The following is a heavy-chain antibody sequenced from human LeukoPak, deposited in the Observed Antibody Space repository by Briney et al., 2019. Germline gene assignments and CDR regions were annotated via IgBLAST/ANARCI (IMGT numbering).Heavy chain of an antibody. J-gene: IGHJ4*02. D-gene: IGHD4-23*01. CDR2: ISSNGGST. Sequence: GGSLRLSCSASGFTFSSYAMHWVRQAPGKGLEYVSAISSNGGSTYYADSVKGRFTISRDNSENTLYLQMSSLRAEDTAVYYCVKDAAGGTLDYWGQGTLVTVSS. CDR3: VKDAAGGTLDY. CDR1: GFTFSSYA. V-gene: IGHV3-64D*06.